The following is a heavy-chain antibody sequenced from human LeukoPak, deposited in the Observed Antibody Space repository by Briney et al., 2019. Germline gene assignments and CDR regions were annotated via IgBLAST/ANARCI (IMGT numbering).Heavy chain of an antibody. CDR1: GFTFDDYA. V-gene: IGHV3-9*01. D-gene: IGHD3-10*01. J-gene: IGHJ4*02. Sequence: GRSLRLSCAASGFTFDDYAMHWVRQAPGKGLEWVSGISWNSGSIGYADSVKGRFTISRDNSKNTLYLQMNSLRAEDTAVYYCAQDYYGSGGQGTPVTVSS. CDR2: ISWNSGSI. CDR3: AQDYYGS.